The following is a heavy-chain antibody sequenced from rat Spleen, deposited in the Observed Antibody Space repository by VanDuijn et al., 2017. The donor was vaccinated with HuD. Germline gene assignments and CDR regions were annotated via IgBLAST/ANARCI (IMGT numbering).Heavy chain of an antibody. Sequence: EVQLVESGGGLVQPGRSLKLSCITSGFTFNYYWMTWIRQAPGKGLEWFASITNASGGTHYPDSVKGRFTVSRDIAKSTLYLHMNDLRSEDTATYYCTTDTFYDGTYYPGGFDYWGQGVMVTVSS. CDR1: GFTFNYYW. D-gene: IGHD1-12*02. CDR2: ITNASGGT. CDR3: TTDTFYDGTYYPGGFDY. J-gene: IGHJ2*01. V-gene: IGHV5-31*01.